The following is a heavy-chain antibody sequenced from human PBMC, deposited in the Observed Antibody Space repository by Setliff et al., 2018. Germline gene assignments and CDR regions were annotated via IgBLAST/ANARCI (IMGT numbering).Heavy chain of an antibody. CDR2: IYYTGKT. D-gene: IGHD3-10*01. CDR3: ARTSTYVLGSGSYWNRWFDP. V-gene: IGHV4-30-4*02. CDR1: GDSLSGDNYF. Sequence: SETLSLTCTVSGDSLSGDNYFWSWIRHLPGKGLQWLGHIYYTGKTYYNPSLKSRLEMSVDTSKREFALRLSSVTAADTAVYYCARTSTYVLGSGSYWNRWFDPWSQGTLVTVSS. J-gene: IGHJ5*02.